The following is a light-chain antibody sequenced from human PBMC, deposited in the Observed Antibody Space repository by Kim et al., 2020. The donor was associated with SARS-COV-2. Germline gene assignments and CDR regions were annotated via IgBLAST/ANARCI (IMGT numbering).Light chain of an antibody. Sequence: SATVGDGVTINCRASQSIDNWFAWYQQKPGTAPKILIYKASSLEGGAPSRFSGGGFGTEFTLTITSLQPDDFATYYCQQYNTYPYTFGQGTKLEIK. CDR2: KAS. J-gene: IGKJ2*01. CDR1: QSIDNW. CDR3: QQYNTYPYT. V-gene: IGKV1-5*03.